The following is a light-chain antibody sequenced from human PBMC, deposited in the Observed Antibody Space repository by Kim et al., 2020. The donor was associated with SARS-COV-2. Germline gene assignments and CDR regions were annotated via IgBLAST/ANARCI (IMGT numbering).Light chain of an antibody. CDR2: DVS. CDR3: SSYRSTNAWV. CDR1: SSDVGGYNY. J-gene: IGLJ3*02. Sequence: QSALTQPASVSGSPGQSITISCTGTSSDVGGYNYVSWYQQHPGKAPKLVFYDVSVRPSGVSNRFSASKSGNTASLTISGLQAEDESDYYCSSYRSTNAWVFGGGAQLTVL. V-gene: IGLV2-14*03.